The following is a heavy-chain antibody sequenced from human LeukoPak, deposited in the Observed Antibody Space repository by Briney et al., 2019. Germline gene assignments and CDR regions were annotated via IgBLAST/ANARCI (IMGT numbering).Heavy chain of an antibody. V-gene: IGHV4-59*01. CDR1: GGSISSYY. D-gene: IGHD6-13*01. Sequence: PSETLSLTCTVSGGSISSYYWSWVRQPPGKGLEWIGFVYYTGSTNYSPSLKSRVTISVDTSKNQFSLKLRSVTAADTAVYYCARISSSNWYNERGAFDVWGQGTRVTVSS. J-gene: IGHJ3*01. CDR2: VYYTGST. CDR3: ARISSSNWYNERGAFDV.